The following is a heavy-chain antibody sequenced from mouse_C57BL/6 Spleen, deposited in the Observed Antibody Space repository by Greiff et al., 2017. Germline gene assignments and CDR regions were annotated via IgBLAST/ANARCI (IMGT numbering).Heavy chain of an antibody. CDR1: GFTFSDYG. CDR2: ISSGSSTI. V-gene: IGHV5-17*01. D-gene: IGHD4-1*01. J-gene: IGHJ3*01. CDR3: ARGKTGTFAY. Sequence: EVQRVESGGGLVKPGGSLKLSCVASGFTFSDYGMHWVRQAPEKGLEWVAYISSGSSTIYYADRVKGRFTISRDNAKNTLFLQMTSLRSKDTAMYYCARGKTGTFAYWGQGTLVTVSA.